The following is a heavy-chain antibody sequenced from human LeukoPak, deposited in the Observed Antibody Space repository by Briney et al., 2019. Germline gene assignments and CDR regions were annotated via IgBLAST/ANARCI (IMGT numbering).Heavy chain of an antibody. CDR1: GGSISGRSYY. V-gene: IGHV4-39*01. CDR2: VYYTGTT. J-gene: IGHJ5*02. CDR3: VRHRELWLQFDP. Sequence: PSETLSLTCTVSGGSISGRSYYWGWIRQPPGKGLEWIGCVYYTGTTYYSPSLKSRVLISIDTSKNLFSLELSSVTAADTAVYYCVRHRELWLQFDPWGQGTLVTVSS. D-gene: IGHD5-24*01.